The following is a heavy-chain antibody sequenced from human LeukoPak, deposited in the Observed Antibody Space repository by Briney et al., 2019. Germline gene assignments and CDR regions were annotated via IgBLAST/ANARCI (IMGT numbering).Heavy chain of an antibody. CDR2: INPSEGGT. D-gene: IGHD6-19*01. CDR1: GYIFTSYY. Sequence: ASVKVSCKASGYIFTSYYLHWVRQAPGQGLEWMGTINPSEGGTRFAQKFQGRLTVTRDTSTSTVYMELISLRSEDTAVYYCARVGFSGWDFDFWGQGTLVPVSS. V-gene: IGHV1-46*01. CDR3: ARVGFSGWDFDF. J-gene: IGHJ4*02.